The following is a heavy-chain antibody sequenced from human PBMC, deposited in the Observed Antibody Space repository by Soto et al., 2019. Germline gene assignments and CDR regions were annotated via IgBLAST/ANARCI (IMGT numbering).Heavy chain of an antibody. V-gene: IGHV3-33*01. CDR2: IWYDGSNK. CDR1: GFTFSSYG. J-gene: IGHJ4*02. D-gene: IGHD6-19*01. CDR3: ARDSSGWLDY. Sequence: QVQLVESGGGVVQPGRSLRLSCAASGFTFSSYGMHWVRQAPGKGLEWVAVIWYDGSNKYYADSVKGRFTISRDNSKNTLDLQMNSPRAEDTAVYYCARDSSGWLDYWGQGTLVTVAS.